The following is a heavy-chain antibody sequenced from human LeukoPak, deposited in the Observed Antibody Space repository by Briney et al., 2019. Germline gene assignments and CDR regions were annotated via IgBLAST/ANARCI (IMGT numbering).Heavy chain of an antibody. V-gene: IGHV1-3*01. CDR3: ARGTVILNWLDP. D-gene: IGHD3-16*02. CDR1: GGIFSNYA. CDR2: INAGNGNT. J-gene: IGHJ5*02. Sequence: ASVTVSCKASGGIFSNYAINWVRQAPGQRLEWMGWINAGNGNTKYSQKFQGRVSMTRDTSASVAYMELSSLTSEDTAVYYCARGTVILNWLDPWGQGTLVTVSS.